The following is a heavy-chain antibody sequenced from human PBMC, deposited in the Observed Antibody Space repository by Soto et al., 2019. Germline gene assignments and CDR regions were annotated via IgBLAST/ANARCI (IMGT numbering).Heavy chain of an antibody. Sequence: PSETLSLTCSVSGGSTSSGYYWTWIRQHPGKGLEWIGYIYYSGNTYYNPSLKSRVTISVDTSKNQFSLKLSSVTAADTAVYYCASTDYVAYYMDVWGQGTTVTVSS. CDR1: GGSTSSGYY. J-gene: IGHJ6*03. CDR3: ASTDYVAYYMDV. V-gene: IGHV4-31*03. CDR2: IYYSGNT. D-gene: IGHD3-10*02.